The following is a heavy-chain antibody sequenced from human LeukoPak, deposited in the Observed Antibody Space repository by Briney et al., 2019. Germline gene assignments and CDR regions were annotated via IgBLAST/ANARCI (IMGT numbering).Heavy chain of an antibody. Sequence: ASVKVSCKVSGYTLTELSMHWVRQAPGKGLEWMGGFDPEDGETIYAQKFQGRVTMTEDTSTDTAYMVLSSLRSEDTAVYYCATDPRRGDYVWMDYGMDVWGQGTTVTVSS. CDR3: ATDPRRGDYVWMDYGMDV. CDR1: GYTLTELS. D-gene: IGHD4-17*01. CDR2: FDPEDGET. V-gene: IGHV1-24*01. J-gene: IGHJ6*02.